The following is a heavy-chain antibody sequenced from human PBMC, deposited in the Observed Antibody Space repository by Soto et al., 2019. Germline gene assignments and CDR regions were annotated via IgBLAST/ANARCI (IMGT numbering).Heavy chain of an antibody. CDR3: ARGRYGDY. D-gene: IGHD1-1*01. CDR1: GYAFTTYG. J-gene: IGHJ4*02. Sequence: QVHLVQSGAEVKKPGASVKVSCKGSGYAFTTYGITWVRQAPGQGLEWMEWISAHNGNTNYAQKLQGRVTVTRDTSTSTAYMELRSPRSDDTAVYYCARGRYGDYWGQGALVTVSS. CDR2: ISAHNGNT. V-gene: IGHV1-18*01.